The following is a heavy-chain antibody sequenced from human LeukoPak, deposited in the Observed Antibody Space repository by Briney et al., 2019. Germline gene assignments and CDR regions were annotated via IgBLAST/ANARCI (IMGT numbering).Heavy chain of an antibody. J-gene: IGHJ4*02. CDR1: GFTFNSCI. CDR2: ISSSSSTI. D-gene: IGHD3-22*01. V-gene: IGHV3-48*01. CDR3: ATETNYYDTSGTLFDY. Sequence: GGSLRLSCAASGFTFNSCIMNWVRQAPGKGLEWVSYISSSSSTIYSADSVKGRFTISRDNAKNSLYLQMNSLRAEDTAVYYCATETNYYDTSGTLFDYWGQGTLVTVSS.